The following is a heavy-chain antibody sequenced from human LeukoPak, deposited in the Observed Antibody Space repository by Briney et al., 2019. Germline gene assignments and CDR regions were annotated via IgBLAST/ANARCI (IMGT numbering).Heavy chain of an antibody. CDR2: INPSGGST. CDR1: GYTFTSYY. V-gene: IGHV1-46*01. J-gene: IGHJ4*02. CDR3: ARDRGGAVAGTGPPSYYFDY. Sequence: ASVKVSCKASGYTFTSYYMHWVRQAPGQGLEWMGVINPSGGSTSYAQKCQGRVTMTRDTSTSTVYMELSSLRSEDTAVYYCARDRGGAVAGTGPPSYYFDYWGQGTLVTVSS. D-gene: IGHD6-19*01.